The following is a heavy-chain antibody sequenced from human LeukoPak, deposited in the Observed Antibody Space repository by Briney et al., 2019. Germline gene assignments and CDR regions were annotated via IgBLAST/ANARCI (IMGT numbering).Heavy chain of an antibody. J-gene: IGHJ4*02. V-gene: IGHV4-30-2*01. CDR3: ARSGYSGYDYGL. CDR2: IYHSGST. CDR1: GGSISSGGYS. D-gene: IGHD5-12*01. Sequence: SETLSLTCAVSGGSISSGGYSWSWIRQPPGKGLEWIGYIYHSGSTYYNPSLKSRVTISVDRSKNQFSLKLSSVTAADTAVYYCARSGYSGYDYGLWGQGTLVTVSS.